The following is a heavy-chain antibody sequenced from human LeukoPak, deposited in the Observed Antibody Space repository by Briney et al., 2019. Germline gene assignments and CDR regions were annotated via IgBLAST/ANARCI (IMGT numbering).Heavy chain of an antibody. Sequence: GGSLRLSCAASGFTFRSYGMHEVRQAPGKGLEWVAVISYDGSNKYYADSVKGRFTISRDNSKNTLYLQMNSLRAEDTAVYYCAKLFTGAGPIAARLVYWGQGTLVTVSS. CDR2: ISYDGSNK. CDR1: GFTFRSYG. D-gene: IGHD6-6*01. V-gene: IGHV3-30*18. J-gene: IGHJ4*02. CDR3: AKLFTGAGPIAARLVY.